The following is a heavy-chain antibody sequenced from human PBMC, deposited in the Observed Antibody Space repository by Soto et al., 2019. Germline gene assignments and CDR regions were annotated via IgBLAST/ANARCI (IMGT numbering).Heavy chain of an antibody. Sequence: SETLSLTCAVSGDSVSSANFHWSWIRQPPGKGLEWMGDIHSSGSTNYNPSLKSRVTISVDTSKNTLFLQMNSLRAEDTAIYYCAKGWNYNLDSWGRGALVTVSS. V-gene: IGHV4-61*01. J-gene: IGHJ4*02. CDR2: IHSSGST. CDR3: AKGWNYNLDS. D-gene: IGHD1-7*01. CDR1: GDSVSSANFH.